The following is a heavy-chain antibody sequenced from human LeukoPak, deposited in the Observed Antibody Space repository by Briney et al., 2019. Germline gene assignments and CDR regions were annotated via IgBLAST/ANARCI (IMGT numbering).Heavy chain of an antibody. J-gene: IGHJ4*02. CDR1: GGSISSYY. V-gene: IGHV4-4*07. CDR2: IYTSGST. CDR3: ARDRQEAYYDILTGYPFFDY. D-gene: IGHD3-9*01. Sequence: PSETLSLTCTVSGGSISSYYWSWIRQPAGKGLEWIGRIYTSGSTNYNPSLKSRVTMSVDTSKNQFSLKLSSVTAADTAVYYCARDRQEAYYDILTGYPFFDYWGQGTLVTVSS.